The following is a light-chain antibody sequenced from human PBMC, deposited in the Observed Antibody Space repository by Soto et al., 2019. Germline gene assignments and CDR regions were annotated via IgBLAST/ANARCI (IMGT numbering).Light chain of an antibody. Sequence: DIQMTQSPSTLSGSVGDRVTITCRASQTISSWLAWYQQTPGKAPKLLIYKASTLKSVVPSRFSGSGSVTEFTLTISRLQPDDFATYYCQHYNRYSESFGKGTKVELK. CDR1: QTISSW. V-gene: IGKV1-5*03. CDR2: KAS. CDR3: QHYNRYSES. J-gene: IGKJ1*01.